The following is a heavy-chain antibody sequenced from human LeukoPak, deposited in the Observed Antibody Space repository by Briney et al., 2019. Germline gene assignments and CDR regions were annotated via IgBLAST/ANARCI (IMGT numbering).Heavy chain of an antibody. Sequence: PGGSLRLSCVGSGFTFTTYWMTWVRQAPGKGLEWVANIKQDGSEKYYVDSVKGRFTISRDNAKNSLYLQMNSLRAEDTAVYYCAREGSPSIAAAGTKAFDIWGQGTMVTVSS. CDR1: GFTFTTYW. J-gene: IGHJ3*02. CDR3: AREGSPSIAAAGTKAFDI. V-gene: IGHV3-7*01. CDR2: IKQDGSEK. D-gene: IGHD6-13*01.